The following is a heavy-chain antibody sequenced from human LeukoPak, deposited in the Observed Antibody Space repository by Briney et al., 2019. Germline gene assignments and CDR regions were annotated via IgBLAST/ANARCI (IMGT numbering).Heavy chain of an antibody. V-gene: IGHV1-46*01. CDR3: ARPKVRSGSPHSDYFDY. Sequence: GASVKVSCKASGYTFTSYYMHWVRQAPGQGLEWMGIINPSGGSTSYAQKFQGRVTMTRDTSTSTVYMELSSLRSEDTAVYYCARPKVRSGSPHSDYFDYWGQGTLVTVSS. CDR1: GYTFTSYY. CDR2: INPSGGST. D-gene: IGHD1-26*01. J-gene: IGHJ4*02.